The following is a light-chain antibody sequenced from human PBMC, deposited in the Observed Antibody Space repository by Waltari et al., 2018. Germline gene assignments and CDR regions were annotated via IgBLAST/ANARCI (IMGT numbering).Light chain of an antibody. CDR2: GNS. V-gene: IGLV1-40*01. Sequence: QSMLTQPPSVSGAPGQRVTISCTGSSSNIGAGYDVNWYQQLPGKVPKLLIYGNSNRPSGVPDRISGSKSGTSASLAITGLQAEDEADYYCQSYDSSLGGSVFGGGTKLTVL. CDR1: SSNIGAGYD. J-gene: IGLJ2*01. CDR3: QSYDSSLGGSV.